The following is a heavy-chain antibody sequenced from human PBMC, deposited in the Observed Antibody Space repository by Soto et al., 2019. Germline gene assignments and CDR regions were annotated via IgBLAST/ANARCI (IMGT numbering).Heavy chain of an antibody. CDR2: IGTAGDT. CDR3: AREYYYGSGSYYSGAFDI. CDR1: GFTFSSYD. J-gene: IGHJ3*02. Sequence: PGGSLRLSCAASGFTFSSYDMHWVRQATGKGLERVSAIGTAGDTYYPGSVKGRFTISRENAKNSLYLQMNSLRAGDTAVYYCAREYYYGSGSYYSGAFDIWGQGTMVTVSS. D-gene: IGHD3-10*01. V-gene: IGHV3-13*01.